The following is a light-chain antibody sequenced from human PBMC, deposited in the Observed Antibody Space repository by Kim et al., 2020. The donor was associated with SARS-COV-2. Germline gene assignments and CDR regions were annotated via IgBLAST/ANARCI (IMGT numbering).Light chain of an antibody. CDR2: AAT. Sequence: PEKRPALPGRTSQSVSNRYLAWYQQKPGQAPRLLIYAATTRATGIPDRFSGSGSGTDFTLAISRLEPEDSAVYYCQQYDNLPRTFGQGTKVEIK. V-gene: IGKV3-20*01. J-gene: IGKJ1*01. CDR1: QSVSNRY. CDR3: QQYDNLPRT.